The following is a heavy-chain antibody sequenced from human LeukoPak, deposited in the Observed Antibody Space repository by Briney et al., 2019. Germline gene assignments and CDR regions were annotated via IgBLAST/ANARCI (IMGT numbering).Heavy chain of an antibody. V-gene: IGHV4-34*01. Sequence: PLETLSLTCAVYGGSFSGYYWSWIRQPPGKGLEWIGEINHSGSIYYNPSLKSRVTISVDTSKNQFSLNLSSVTAADTAVYYCARYGSGSYLVDFWGQGALVTVSS. CDR1: GGSFSGYY. CDR2: INHSGSI. J-gene: IGHJ4*02. CDR3: ARYGSGSYLVDF. D-gene: IGHD3-10*01.